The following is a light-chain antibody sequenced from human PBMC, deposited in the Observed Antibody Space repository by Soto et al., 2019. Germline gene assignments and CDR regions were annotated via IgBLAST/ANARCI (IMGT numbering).Light chain of an antibody. CDR3: QQRQYWPPIT. CDR2: DAS. Sequence: VLTQSPATLSLSPGERATLSCRASLNVNSYLAWYQQKPGQAPRLLIYDASNRAAGIPARFSGSGSGTDFSLTIISLEPEDFAIYYCQQRQYWPPITFGQGTRLEIK. J-gene: IGKJ5*01. CDR1: LNVNSY. V-gene: IGKV3-11*01.